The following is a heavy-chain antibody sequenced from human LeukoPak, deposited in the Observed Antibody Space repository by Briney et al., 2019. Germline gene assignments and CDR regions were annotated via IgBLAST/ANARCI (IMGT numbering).Heavy chain of an antibody. Sequence: SETLSLTCAVYGGSFSGYYWSWIRQPAGKGLEWIGRIYTSGSTNYNPSLKSRVTMSVDTSKNQFSLKLSSVTAADTAVYYCARDSPEYYDILTGYYQGSAFDIWGQGTMVTVSS. CDR2: IYTSGST. J-gene: IGHJ3*02. D-gene: IGHD3-9*01. CDR3: ARDSPEYYDILTGYYQGSAFDI. CDR1: GGSFSGYY. V-gene: IGHV4-4*07.